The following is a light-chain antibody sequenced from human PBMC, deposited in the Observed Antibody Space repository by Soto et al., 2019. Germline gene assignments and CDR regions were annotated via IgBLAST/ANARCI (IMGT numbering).Light chain of an antibody. Sequence: QSVLTQPASVSGSPGQSITISCTGTASDIGNYNYVSWYQLHPGKAPKLLIYGVSNRPSGVSNRFSGSKSGNAASLTISRLQAEDEADYYCSSYTAYTTLWVFGGGTKLTVL. J-gene: IGLJ3*02. CDR3: SSYTAYTTLWV. CDR2: GVS. V-gene: IGLV2-14*01. CDR1: ASDIGNYNY.